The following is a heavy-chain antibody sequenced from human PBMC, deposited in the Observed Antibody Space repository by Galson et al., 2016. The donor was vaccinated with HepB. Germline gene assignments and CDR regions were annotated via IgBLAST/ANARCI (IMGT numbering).Heavy chain of an antibody. CDR1: GFTFSRHS. V-gene: IGHV3-48*02. J-gene: IGHJ6*02. D-gene: IGHD3-10*01. CDR2: VGTSIRTK. CDR3: ARDLLWGYSYGMDV. Sequence: SLRLSCAASGFTFSRHSMIWVRQAPGKGLEWVSYVGTSIRTKYYTESVKGRFTISRDNAKNSLYLRMNSLRDEDTAVYYCARDLLWGYSYGMDVWGQGTTVTVSS.